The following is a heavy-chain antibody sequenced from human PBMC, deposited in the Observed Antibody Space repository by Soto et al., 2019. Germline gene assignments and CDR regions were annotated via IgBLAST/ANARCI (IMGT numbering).Heavy chain of an antibody. CDR2: INAANGDT. CDR3: VRRHVSATGIDWFDP. D-gene: IGHD6-13*01. J-gene: IGHJ5*02. CDR1: GYTFTSYG. Sequence: ASVKVSCKASGYTFTSYGIHWVRQAPGQRLEWMGWINAANGDTKYSPKFQGRVTITRDTSASTAYMGLSSLRSEDTAVYYCVRRHVSATGIDWFDPWGQGTLVTVSS. V-gene: IGHV1-3*01.